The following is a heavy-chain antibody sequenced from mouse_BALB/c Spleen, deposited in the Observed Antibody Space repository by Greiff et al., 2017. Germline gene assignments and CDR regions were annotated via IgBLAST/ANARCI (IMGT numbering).Heavy chain of an antibody. Sequence: EVQLVESGGGLVKPGGSLKLSCAASGFTFSSYAMSWVRQTPEKRLEWVASISSGGSTYYPDSVKGRFTISRDNARNILYLQMSSLRSEDTAMYYCARGLITTARGWYFDVWGAGTTVTVSS. J-gene: IGHJ1*01. D-gene: IGHD1-2*01. CDR1: GFTFSSYA. CDR3: ARGLITTARGWYFDV. V-gene: IGHV5-6-5*01. CDR2: ISSGGST.